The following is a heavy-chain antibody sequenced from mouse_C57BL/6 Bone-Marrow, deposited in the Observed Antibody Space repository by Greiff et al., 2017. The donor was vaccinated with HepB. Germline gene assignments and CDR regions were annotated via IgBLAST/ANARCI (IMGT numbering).Heavy chain of an antibody. V-gene: IGHV1-76*01. CDR1: GYTFTDYY. D-gene: IGHD3-1*01. J-gene: IGHJ1*03. CDR2: IYPGSGNT. Sequence: VKLQQSGAELVRPGASVKLSCKASGYTFTDYYINWVKQRPGQGLEWIARIYPGSGNTYYNEKFKGKATLTAEKSSSTAYMQLSSLTSEDSAVYFCARGAYWYFDVWGTGTTVTVSS. CDR3: ARGAYWYFDV.